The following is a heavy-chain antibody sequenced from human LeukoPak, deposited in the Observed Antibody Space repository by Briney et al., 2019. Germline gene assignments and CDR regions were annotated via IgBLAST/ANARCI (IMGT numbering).Heavy chain of an antibody. J-gene: IGHJ4*02. CDR1: GFTFSSYG. CDR2: IWYDGSNK. CDR3: AKDLGAGPYGPDY. V-gene: IGHV3-33*06. Sequence: GGSLRLSCAASGFTFSSYGMHWVRQAPGKGLEWVAVIWYDGSNKYYADSVKGRFTISRDNSKNTLYLQMNSLRAEDTAVYYCAKDLGAGPYGPDYWGQGTLVTVSS. D-gene: IGHD4-17*01.